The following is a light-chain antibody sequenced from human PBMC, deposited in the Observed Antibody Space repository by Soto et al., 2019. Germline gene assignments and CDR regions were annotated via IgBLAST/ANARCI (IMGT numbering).Light chain of an antibody. Sequence: EIVLAQSPATLSLSPGERATLSCRASQSVTNSLAWFQQKPGQAPRLLIYDASNRATDIPPRFSGSGSGTEFTLTISSLEPEDVAVYYCQQRRNWPRTFGKGTKLEIK. CDR1: QSVTNS. CDR3: QQRRNWPRT. V-gene: IGKV3-11*01. J-gene: IGKJ2*01. CDR2: DAS.